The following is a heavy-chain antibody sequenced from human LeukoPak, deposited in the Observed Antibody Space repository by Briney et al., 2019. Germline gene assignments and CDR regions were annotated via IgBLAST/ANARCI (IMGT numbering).Heavy chain of an antibody. Sequence: GGSLRLSCAVSGFTFSKHGMSWVRQAPWKGLEWVSTISGSGDSTYYAGSVKGRFTTSRDNSKNVVYLQMDSLRAEDTATYYCAKLNSYGDYWGQGTLVTISS. V-gene: IGHV3-23*01. J-gene: IGHJ4*02. CDR3: AKLNSYGDY. D-gene: IGHD5-18*01. CDR2: ISGSGDST. CDR1: GFTFSKHG.